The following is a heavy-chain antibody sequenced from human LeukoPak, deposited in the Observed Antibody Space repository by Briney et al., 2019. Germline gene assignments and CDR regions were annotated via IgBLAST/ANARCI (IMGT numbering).Heavy chain of an antibody. CDR1: GFTFSSYG. CDR3: ARGDYYDGLDI. V-gene: IGHV3-48*04. D-gene: IGHD3-22*01. CDR2: ISSSGSTI. J-gene: IGHJ3*02. Sequence: GGSLRLSCAASGFTFSSYGMSWVRQAPGKGLEWVSYISSSGSTIYYADSVKGRFTISRDNAKNSLYLQMNSLRAEDTAVYYCARGDYYDGLDIWGQGTMVTVSS.